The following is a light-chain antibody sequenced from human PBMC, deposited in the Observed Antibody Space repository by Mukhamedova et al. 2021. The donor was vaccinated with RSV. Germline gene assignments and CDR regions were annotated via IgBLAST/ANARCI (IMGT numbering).Light chain of an antibody. CDR3: QAWDSSAV. CDR2: QDS. V-gene: IGLV3-1*01. J-gene: IGLJ1*01. Sequence: KPGQSPVLVIYQDSKRPSGIPERFSGSNSGNTATLTISGTQAMDEADYYCQAWDSSAVFGTGTKVTVL.